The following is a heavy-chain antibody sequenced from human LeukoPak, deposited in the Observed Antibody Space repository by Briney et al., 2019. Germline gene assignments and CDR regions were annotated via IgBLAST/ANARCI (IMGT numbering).Heavy chain of an antibody. V-gene: IGHV3-23*01. Sequence: GGSLRLSCATSGFNFTNFAMNWVRKAPGKGLEWVSFISGSGGTKHYADSVKGRFTISRDSSNNLVFLQMSNLRPDDTAVYFCARDSPYTLWAVFEPWGQGTLVIVSS. D-gene: IGHD3-16*01. CDR3: ARDSPYTLWAVFEP. CDR1: GFNFTNFA. CDR2: ISGSGGTK. J-gene: IGHJ5*02.